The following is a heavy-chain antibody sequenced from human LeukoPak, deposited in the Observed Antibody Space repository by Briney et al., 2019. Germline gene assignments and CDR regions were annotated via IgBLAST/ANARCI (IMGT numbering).Heavy chain of an antibody. CDR1: GYTFTSYG. CDR2: ISAYNGNT. J-gene: IGHJ6*02. Sequence: ASVKVSCKASGYTFTSYGISWVRQAPGQGLEWMGWISAYNGNTNYAQKLQGRVTITTDTSTSTAYMELKSLRSDDTAVYYCARARDSYYGMDVWGQGTMVTVSS. CDR3: ARARDSYYGMDV. D-gene: IGHD2-21*02. V-gene: IGHV1-18*01.